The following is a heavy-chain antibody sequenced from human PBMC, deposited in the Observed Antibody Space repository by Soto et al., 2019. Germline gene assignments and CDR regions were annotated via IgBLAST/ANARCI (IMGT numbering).Heavy chain of an antibody. CDR3: ARMHLTDIVAAGPLYAMDV. Sequence: ESGPTLVNPTQTLRLTCTFSGFSLSTSGMCVNWIRQPPGKALEWLARIDWDDDKYYNTSLKTRLTISKDTSKNQAVLRMTNMDPVDTATYYCARMHLTDIVAAGPLYAMDVWGQGTTVTVSS. CDR1: GFSLSTSGMC. CDR2: IDWDDDK. D-gene: IGHD5-12*01. V-gene: IGHV2-70*11. J-gene: IGHJ6*02.